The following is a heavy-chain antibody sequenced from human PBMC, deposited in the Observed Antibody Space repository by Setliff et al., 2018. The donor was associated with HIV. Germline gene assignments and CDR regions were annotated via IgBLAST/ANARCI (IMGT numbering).Heavy chain of an antibody. CDR1: GYTFNNYG. CDR3: ARGKTWLRFLDY. CDR2: INTHSGYT. Sequence: VKVSCKASGYTFNNYGISWVRQAPGQGLEWMGWINTHSGYTNYAQNVQGRVTVTMDTSTSTAYMELRSLKSDDTAVYYCARGKTWLRFLDYWDQGTLVTVSS. D-gene: IGHD5-12*01. V-gene: IGHV1-18*01. J-gene: IGHJ4*02.